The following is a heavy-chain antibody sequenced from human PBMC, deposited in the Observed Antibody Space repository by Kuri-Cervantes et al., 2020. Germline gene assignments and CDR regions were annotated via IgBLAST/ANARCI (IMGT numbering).Heavy chain of an antibody. CDR3: ARDSRGAVAAGGMDV. CDR1: GFTFSSYG. J-gene: IGHJ6*02. CDR2: ISYDGSNK. D-gene: IGHD6-19*01. Sequence: GESLKISCAASGFTFSSYGMHWVRQAPGKGLEWVAVISYDGSNKYYADSVKGRFTISRDNSKNTLYLQMNSLRAEDTAVYYCARDSRGAVAAGGMDVWGQGTTVTVSS. V-gene: IGHV3-30*03.